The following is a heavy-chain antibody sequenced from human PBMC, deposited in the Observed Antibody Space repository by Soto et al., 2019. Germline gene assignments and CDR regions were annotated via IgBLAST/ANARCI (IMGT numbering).Heavy chain of an antibody. CDR2: ISWNSVSI. D-gene: IGHD3-9*01. CDR1: GFTFKDYA. J-gene: IGHJ4*02. Sequence: VQVVESGGGLVQPGRSLRLFCAGSGFTFKDYAMHWVRQAPGKGLEWVAGISWNSVSIGYADSVKGRFTISRDDAKNSLYLQMNSLRTEDTALYYCAKGDFDILTGLDYWGRGTLVTVSS. V-gene: IGHV3-9*01. CDR3: AKGDFDILTGLDY.